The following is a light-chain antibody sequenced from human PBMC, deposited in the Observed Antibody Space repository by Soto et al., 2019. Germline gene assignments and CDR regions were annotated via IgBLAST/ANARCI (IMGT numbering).Light chain of an antibody. Sequence: DIVMTQSPDSLAVSLGERATINCKSSQSVLYSSNNKNYLAWYQQKPGQPPKLLIYWASTRESGVPDRFSGSGSGTDFTLTISSLQAEDVAVYYCQQYYTTPRTFSHGTKGGYQT. CDR3: QQYYTTPRT. CDR2: WAS. V-gene: IGKV4-1*01. CDR1: QSVLYSSNNKNY. J-gene: IGKJ1*01.